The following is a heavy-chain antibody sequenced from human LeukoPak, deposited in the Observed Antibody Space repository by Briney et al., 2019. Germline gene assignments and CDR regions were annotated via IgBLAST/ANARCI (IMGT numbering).Heavy chain of an antibody. D-gene: IGHD1-26*01. CDR3: AKAPRPWVGGATGSRYYFHY. J-gene: IGHJ4*02. V-gene: IGHV3-30*04. CDR1: GFTFSSYA. CDR2: ISYDGSNK. Sequence: GRSLRLSCAASGFTFSSYAMHWVRQAPGKGLEWVAVISYDGSNKYYADSVKGRFTISRDNSKNTLYLQMNSLRAEDTAVYYCAKAPRPWVGGATGSRYYFHYWGQGTLVTVSS.